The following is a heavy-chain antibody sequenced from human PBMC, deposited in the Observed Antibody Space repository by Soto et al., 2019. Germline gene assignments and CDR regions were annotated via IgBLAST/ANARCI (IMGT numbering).Heavy chain of an antibody. V-gene: IGHV3-53*01. CDR3: ATQAGGGGY. CDR1: GFTVSNNY. D-gene: IGHD3-10*01. J-gene: IGHJ4*02. CDR2: IYSGGYT. Sequence: EVQLVESGGGLIQPGGSLRLSCAVSGFTVSNNYMSWVRQAPGKGLEGVSVIYSGGYTAYGDSVKGRFTISRDNSKNTLYLQMNGLEAAARGVFYWATQAGGGGYWGQGTLVTVSS.